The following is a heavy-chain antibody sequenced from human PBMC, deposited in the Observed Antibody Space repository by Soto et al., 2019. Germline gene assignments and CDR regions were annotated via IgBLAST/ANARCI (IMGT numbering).Heavy chain of an antibody. CDR3: TTNGLIAYNYYYGMDV. D-gene: IGHD1-1*01. V-gene: IGHV3-15*01. Sequence: GGALRLSCAASGFTFSNAWMSWVRQAPGKGLEWVGRMKSKTDGGTTDYAAPVKGRFTISRDDSKNTLYLQMNSLKTEDTAVYYCTTNGLIAYNYYYGMDVWGQGTTVTVSS. CDR2: MKSKTDGGTT. CDR1: GFTFSNAW. J-gene: IGHJ6*02.